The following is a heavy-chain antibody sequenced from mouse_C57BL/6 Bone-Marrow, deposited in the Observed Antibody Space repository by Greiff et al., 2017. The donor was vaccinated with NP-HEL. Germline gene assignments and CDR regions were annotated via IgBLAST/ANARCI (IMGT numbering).Heavy chain of an antibody. D-gene: IGHD1-1*01. CDR3: ARDYGSPAWFAY. CDR1: GFNITDYY. CDR2: IDPEDGET. V-gene: IGHV14-2*01. J-gene: IGHJ3*01. Sequence: VQLKESGAELVKPGASVKLSCTASGFNITDYYMHWVKQRPEQGLEWIGRIDPEDGETKYAPKFQGKATITADTSSNTAYLQLSSLTSEDTAVYYCARDYGSPAWFAYWGQGTLVTVSA.